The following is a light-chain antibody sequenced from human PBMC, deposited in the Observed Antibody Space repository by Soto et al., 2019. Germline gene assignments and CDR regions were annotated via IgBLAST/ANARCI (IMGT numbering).Light chain of an antibody. CDR2: GAS. CDR3: QQYGGSRWT. CDR1: QSVSSTY. V-gene: IGKV3-20*01. Sequence: EIVLTQSPGTLSLSPGERATLSCRASQSVSSTYLAWYQQKLGQAPRLLIYGASNRATGIPDRFSGSGSGTDFTLTISRLEPEDFAVYYCQQYGGSRWTFGQGTRVDI. J-gene: IGKJ1*01.